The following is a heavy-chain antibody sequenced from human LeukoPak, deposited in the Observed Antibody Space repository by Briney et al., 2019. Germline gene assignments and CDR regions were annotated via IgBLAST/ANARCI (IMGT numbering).Heavy chain of an antibody. CDR2: TSSSSSYI. Sequence: GGSLRLSCAASGFTFSSYSMNWVRQAPGKGLEWVSSTSSSSSYIYYADSVKGRFTISRDNAKNSLYLQMNSLRAEDTAVYYCARLGYCSSTSCYAGRYFDYWGQGTLVTVSS. D-gene: IGHD2-2*01. CDR1: GFTFSSYS. V-gene: IGHV3-21*01. J-gene: IGHJ4*02. CDR3: ARLGYCSSTSCYAGRYFDY.